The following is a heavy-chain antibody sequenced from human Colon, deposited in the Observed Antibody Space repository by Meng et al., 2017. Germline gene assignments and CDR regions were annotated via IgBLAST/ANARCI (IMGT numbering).Heavy chain of an antibody. CDR2: SYYGGST. CDR1: GASISSATF. D-gene: IGHD6-19*01. V-gene: IGHV4-4*02. Sequence: QVQLQESGPGLVKPSGALSLTCAVSGASISSATFWTWVRQTPGKGLEWIGGSYYGGSTSYNPSISSRATISLDKSNNQFSLQLDSVTAADMATYYCASSSGWWRLDSWGQGTLVTVSS. J-gene: IGHJ4*02. CDR3: ASSSGWWRLDS.